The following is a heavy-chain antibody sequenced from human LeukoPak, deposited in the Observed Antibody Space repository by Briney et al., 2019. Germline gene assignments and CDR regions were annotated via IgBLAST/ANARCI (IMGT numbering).Heavy chain of an antibody. J-gene: IGHJ4*02. D-gene: IGHD3-3*01. CDR2: IS. Sequence: ISYYAASVKGRVTISRENSKKTMYLQMNSLRAEDTAVYYCAKDHMYYDFWSGYTYYFDYWGQGTLVTVSS. V-gene: IGHV3-23*01. CDR3: AKDHMYYDFWSGYTYYFDY.